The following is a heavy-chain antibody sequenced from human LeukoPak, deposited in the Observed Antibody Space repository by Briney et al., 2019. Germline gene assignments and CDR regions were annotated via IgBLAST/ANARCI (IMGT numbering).Heavy chain of an antibody. Sequence: GGSLRLSCAASGFTFSSYAMSWVRQAPGKGLEWVSGISITGGSTYYADSVKGRFTISRDNSKNTLYLQMNSLRAEDTAVYYCAKFRITGTTVYFDYWGQGTLVTVSS. J-gene: IGHJ4*02. D-gene: IGHD1-20*01. V-gene: IGHV3-23*01. CDR3: AKFRITGTTVYFDY. CDR1: GFTFSSYA. CDR2: ISITGGST.